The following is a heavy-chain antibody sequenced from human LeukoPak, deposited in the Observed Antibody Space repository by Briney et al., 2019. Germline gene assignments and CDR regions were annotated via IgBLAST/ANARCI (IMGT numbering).Heavy chain of an antibody. CDR2: ISGSGGST. J-gene: IGHJ4*02. Sequence: PGGSLRLSCAASGFTFSSYAMSWVRQAPGKGLEWVSAISGSGGSTYYADSVKGRFTISRDNSKNTLYLQMNSLRAEDTAVYYCARMDSYYDSSGSANDYWGQGALVTVSS. D-gene: IGHD3-22*01. V-gene: IGHV3-23*01. CDR1: GFTFSSYA. CDR3: ARMDSYYDSSGSANDY.